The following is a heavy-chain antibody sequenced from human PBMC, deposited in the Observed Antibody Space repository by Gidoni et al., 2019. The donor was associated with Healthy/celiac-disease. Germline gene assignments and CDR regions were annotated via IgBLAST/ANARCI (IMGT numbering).Heavy chain of an antibody. CDR3: ARTQERSYYMDV. CDR2: IYSGGST. J-gene: IGHJ6*03. V-gene: IGHV3-66*02. Sequence: EVQLVESGGGLVQPGGSLRLSCAASGFTVSSNYMSWVRQAPGKGLEWVSVIYSGGSTYYADSVKGRFTISRDNSKNTLYLQMNSLRAEDTAVYYCARTQERSYYMDVWGKGTTVTVSS. D-gene: IGHD1-1*01. CDR1: GFTVSSNY.